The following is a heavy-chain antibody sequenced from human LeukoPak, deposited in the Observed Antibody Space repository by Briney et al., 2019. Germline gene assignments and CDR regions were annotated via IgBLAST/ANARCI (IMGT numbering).Heavy chain of an antibody. Sequence: SETLSLTCAVSGGSISSSNWWSWVRQPPGKGLEWIGEIYHSGSTNYNPSLKSRVTISVDKSKSQFSLTVYSVTAADTAIYYCARRNTGWHAFDIWGQGTMVTVSS. CDR1: GGSISSSNW. V-gene: IGHV4-4*02. CDR3: ARRNTGWHAFDI. D-gene: IGHD6-19*01. J-gene: IGHJ3*02. CDR2: IYHSGST.